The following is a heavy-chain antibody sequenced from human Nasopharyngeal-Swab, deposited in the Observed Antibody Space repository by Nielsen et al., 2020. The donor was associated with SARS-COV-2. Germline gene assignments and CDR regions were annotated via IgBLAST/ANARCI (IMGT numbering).Heavy chain of an antibody. Sequence: WVRQAPGQGLEWMRWISAYNGNTNYAQKLQGRVTMTTDTSTSTAYMELRSLRSDDTAVYYCAREVFEVPAATYYYYYYYMDVWGKGTTVTVSS. V-gene: IGHV1-18*01. CDR2: ISAYNGNT. CDR3: AREVFEVPAATYYYYYYYMDV. J-gene: IGHJ6*03. D-gene: IGHD2-2*01.